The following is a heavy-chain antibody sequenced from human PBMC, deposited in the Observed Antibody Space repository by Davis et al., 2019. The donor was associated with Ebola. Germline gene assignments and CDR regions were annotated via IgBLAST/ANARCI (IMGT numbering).Heavy chain of an antibody. D-gene: IGHD1-20*01. V-gene: IGHV1-69*13. CDR2: IISIFGTA. Sequence: AASVQVSCQASGGTFRSYGISWVRQAPGQGLEWMGGIISIFGTANYAQKFQGRVSITADESTSTPYLELSSLTYEDTAVYYGTTVPRITGTTNWFDPWGQGTLVTVST. CDR1: GGTFRSYG. J-gene: IGHJ5*02. CDR3: TTVPRITGTTNWFDP.